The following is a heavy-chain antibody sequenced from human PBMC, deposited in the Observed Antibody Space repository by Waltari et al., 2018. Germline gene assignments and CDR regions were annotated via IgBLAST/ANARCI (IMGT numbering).Heavy chain of an antibody. CDR1: GFTFSSYS. D-gene: IGHD7-27*01. J-gene: IGHJ4*02. Sequence: EVHLVESGGGLVQPGGSLRLSCTASGFTFSSYSMNWVRQAPGKGLEWVSYISASVSTTYYAYSVKGRFTISRDNAKNSLYLQMSSLRDEDTAVYYCARDLAWAFDYWGQGALVTVSS. CDR3: ARDLAWAFDY. V-gene: IGHV3-48*02. CDR2: ISASVSTT.